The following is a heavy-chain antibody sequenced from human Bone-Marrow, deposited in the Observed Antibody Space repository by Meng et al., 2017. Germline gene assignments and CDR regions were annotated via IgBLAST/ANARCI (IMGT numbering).Heavy chain of an antibody. V-gene: IGHV1-46*01. CDR2: LNPSGGST. CDR3: ARDLQGWFVGENWYFDL. CDR1: EYTFTSSY. Sequence: QPVCSALAVHYPGTSVKASGKATEYTFTSSYMHWVRLAPGQGLEWMGILNPSGGSTSYAQKFQGRVTMTRDTSTSTVYMELSSLRSEDTAVYYCARDLQGWFVGENWYFDLWGRGTLVTVSS. D-gene: IGHD6-19*01. J-gene: IGHJ2*01.